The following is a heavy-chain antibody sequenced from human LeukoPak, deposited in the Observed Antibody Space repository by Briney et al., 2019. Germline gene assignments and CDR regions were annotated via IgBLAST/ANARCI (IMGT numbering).Heavy chain of an antibody. CDR3: ASFPYYDFWSGQNWFDP. CDR1: GVSISSGDYY. J-gene: IGHJ5*02. D-gene: IGHD3-3*01. V-gene: IGHV4-30-4*08. CDR2: IYYSGST. Sequence: PSETLSLTCTVPGVSISSGDYYWSWIRQPPGKGLEWIGYIYYSGSTYYNPSLKSRVTISVDTSKNQFSLKLSSVTAADTAVYYCASFPYYDFWSGQNWFDPWGQGTLVTVSS.